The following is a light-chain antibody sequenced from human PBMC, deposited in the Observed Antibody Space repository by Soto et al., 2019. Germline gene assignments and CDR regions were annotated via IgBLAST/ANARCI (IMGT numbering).Light chain of an antibody. Sequence: EIVLTQSPGTLSLSPGERATLSCRARQSVSSSYLAWYQQKPGQAPRILIYGASSRATGIPDRFSGSGSRTDFTLTISVLEAEDFTVYSSQQYGSSPPFTFGGGTKVEIK. V-gene: IGKV3-20*01. J-gene: IGKJ4*01. CDR3: QQYGSSPPFT. CDR2: GAS. CDR1: QSVSSSY.